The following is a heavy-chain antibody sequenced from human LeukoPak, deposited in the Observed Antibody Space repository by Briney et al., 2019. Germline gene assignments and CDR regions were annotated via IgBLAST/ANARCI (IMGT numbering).Heavy chain of an antibody. CDR1: GGSISSGGSS. J-gene: IGHJ5*02. CDR2: IYHSGST. CDR3: ARGQTYYYDSSGYYRNWFDP. D-gene: IGHD3-22*01. V-gene: IGHV4-30-2*01. Sequence: SQTLSLTCTVSGGSISSGGSSWSWIRQPPGKGLEWIGYIYHSGSTYYNPSLKSRVTISVDRSKNQFSLKLSSVTAADTAVYYCARGQTYYYDSSGYYRNWFDPWGQGTLVTVSS.